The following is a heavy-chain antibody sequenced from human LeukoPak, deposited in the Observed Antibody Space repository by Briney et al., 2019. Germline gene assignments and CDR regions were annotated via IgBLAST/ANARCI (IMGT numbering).Heavy chain of an antibody. CDR2: IRSKAYGGTT. CDR1: GFTFGDYA. J-gene: IGHJ6*02. V-gene: IGHV3-49*04. Sequence: QPGRSLRLSCTASGFTFGDYAMSWVRQAPGKGLEWVGFIRSKAYGGTTEYAASVKGRFTISRDDSKSIAYLQMNSLKTEDTAVYYCTRDIVVVPAAKPPYYYYYYGMDVWGQGTTVTVSS. D-gene: IGHD2-2*02. CDR3: TRDIVVVPAAKPPYYYYYYGMDV.